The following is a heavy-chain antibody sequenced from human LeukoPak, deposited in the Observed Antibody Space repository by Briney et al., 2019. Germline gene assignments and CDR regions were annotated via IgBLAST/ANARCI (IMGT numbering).Heavy chain of an antibody. D-gene: IGHD2-15*01. Sequence: PGGSLRLSCAASGFSFSTYAMNWARQAPGKGLEWVSAISNSGDTTYYADSVKGRFTISRDNSRNTLYLQMNSLGVEDTAVYYCAKARGGSCFDCWGQGTLVTVSS. V-gene: IGHV3-23*01. CDR3: AKARGGSCFDC. J-gene: IGHJ4*02. CDR1: GFSFSTYA. CDR2: ISNSGDTT.